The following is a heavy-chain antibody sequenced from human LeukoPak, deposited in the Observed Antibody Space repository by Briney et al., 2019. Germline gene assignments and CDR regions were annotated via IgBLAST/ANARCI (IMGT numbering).Heavy chain of an antibody. CDR3: ARGLDTAMVTYFDY. J-gene: IGHJ4*02. CDR2: IYHSGSN. V-gene: IGHV4-38-2*02. Sequence: PSETLSLTCNVSGYSISNGYYWGWIRQPPGKGLEWIGIIYHSGSNHYNPSLKSRVSISVDTSKNQFSLILTSVTAADTAVYYCARGLDTAMVTYFDYWGQGTLVTVSS. CDR1: GYSISNGYY. D-gene: IGHD5-18*01.